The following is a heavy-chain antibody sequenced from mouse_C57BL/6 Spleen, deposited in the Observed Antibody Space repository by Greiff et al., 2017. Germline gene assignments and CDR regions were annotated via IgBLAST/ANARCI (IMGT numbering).Heavy chain of an antibody. V-gene: IGHV1-64*01. J-gene: IGHJ4*01. CDR3: ARREGYYDPYYAMDY. D-gene: IGHD2-3*01. CDR2: IYPNSGST. Sequence: VQLQQPGAELVKPGASVKLSCKASGYTFTSYWMHWVKPRPGQGLEWIGMIYPNSGSTNYNEKFKSKATLTVDKSSSTAYMQLSSLTSEDSAVYYCARREGYYDPYYAMDYWGQGTSVTVSS. CDR1: GYTFTSYW.